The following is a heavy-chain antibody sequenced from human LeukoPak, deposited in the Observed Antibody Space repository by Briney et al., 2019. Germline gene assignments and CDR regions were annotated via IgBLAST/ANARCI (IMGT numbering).Heavy chain of an antibody. J-gene: IGHJ4*02. CDR3: ATGPGYYYDY. CDR1: GFTFSSYW. CDR2: INSDGSST. V-gene: IGHV3-74*01. D-gene: IGHD7-27*01. Sequence: GGSLRLSCATSGFTFSSYWMHWVRQAPGKGPVWVSRINSDGSSTTYADSVKGRFTISRDNAKNTVYLQMNSLRAEDTAVYYCATGPGYYYDYWGQGTLVTVSS.